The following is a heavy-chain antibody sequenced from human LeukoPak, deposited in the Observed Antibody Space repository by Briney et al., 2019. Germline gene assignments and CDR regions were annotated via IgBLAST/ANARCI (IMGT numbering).Heavy chain of an antibody. V-gene: IGHV4-39*07. CDR1: GGSISRSTYY. CDR2: IYYSGST. CDR3: ARASEGIGYFDT. D-gene: IGHD3-16*01. J-gene: IGHJ4*02. Sequence: SETLSLTCTVSGGSISRSTYYWGWFRQPPGKGLEWIGTIYYSGSTNYNPSLKSRVTISVDTSKNQFSLKLSSVTAADTAVYYCARASEGIGYFDTWGRGSLVTVSS.